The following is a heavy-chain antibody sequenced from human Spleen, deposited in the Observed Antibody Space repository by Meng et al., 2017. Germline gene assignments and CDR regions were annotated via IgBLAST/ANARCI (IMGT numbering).Heavy chain of an antibody. D-gene: IGHD3-22*01. CDR2: ISWNSGNI. CDR1: GFTFDDYA. V-gene: IGHV3-9*01. J-gene: IGHJ4*02. Sequence: SLKISCAASGFTFDDYAMHWVRQAPGKGLEWVSGISWNSGNIGYADSVKGRFTISRDNTKNSLYLQMNSLRTEDTALYYCAKGSDSGYFLIDYWGQGTLVTVSS. CDR3: AKGSDSGYFLIDY.